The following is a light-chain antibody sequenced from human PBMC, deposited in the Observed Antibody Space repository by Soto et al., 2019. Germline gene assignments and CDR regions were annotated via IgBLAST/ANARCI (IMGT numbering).Light chain of an antibody. V-gene: IGLV2-14*01. CDR1: SSDIGIYNY. Sequence: QSALTQPASVSGSPGQAITLSCTGTSSDIGIYNYVSWYQQHPDKAPKLIIYEVSYRPSGVSSRFSGSKSVNTASLTISGLQAEDEADYYCSSYTSSSTYVFGTGTKLTVL. CDR3: SSYTSSSTYV. CDR2: EVS. J-gene: IGLJ1*01.